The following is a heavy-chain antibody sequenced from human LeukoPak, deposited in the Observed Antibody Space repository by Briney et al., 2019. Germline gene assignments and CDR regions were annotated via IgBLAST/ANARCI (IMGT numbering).Heavy chain of an antibody. CDR1: GFTFSSYS. CDR2: ISSSSSTI. D-gene: IGHD1-26*01. J-gene: IGHJ5*02. V-gene: IGHV3-48*02. CDR3: ARDAELGSYYVPLAPNWFDP. Sequence: GGSLRLFCAASGFTFSSYSMNWVRQAPGKGLEWVSYISSSSSTIYYADSVKGRFTISRDNAKNSLYLQMNSLRDEDTAVYYCARDAELGSYYVPLAPNWFDPWGQGTLVTVSS.